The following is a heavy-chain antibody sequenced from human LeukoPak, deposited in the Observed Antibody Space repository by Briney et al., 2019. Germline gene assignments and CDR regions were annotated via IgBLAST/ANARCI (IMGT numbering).Heavy chain of an antibody. V-gene: IGHV4-4*07. Sequence: SETLSLTCTVSGGSISSDYWSWIRQPAGKGLEWIGLIYTSGSTNYYPSLKSRVTMSVDTSKNQFSLKLSSVPAADTAVYYCARGGPTYYYASGSYPFDYWGQGTLVTVSS. CDR1: GGSISSDY. CDR2: IYTSGST. CDR3: ARGGPTYYYASGSYPFDY. D-gene: IGHD3-10*01. J-gene: IGHJ4*02.